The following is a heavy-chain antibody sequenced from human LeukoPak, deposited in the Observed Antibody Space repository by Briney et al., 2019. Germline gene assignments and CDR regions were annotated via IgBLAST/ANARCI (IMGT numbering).Heavy chain of an antibody. J-gene: IGHJ3*01. CDR1: GVSISNAGYL. Sequence: PSETLSLTCTVSGVSISNAGYLWSWIRQPPGKGLEYIGYIYDSEGTYYNPSLKSRVTVSVDRSKNQFSLKVYSLSAADTAVYYCASGIAYYQPSKNAFDFWGQGTMVIVSS. V-gene: IGHV4-30-2*01. D-gene: IGHD2-2*01. CDR2: IYDSEGT. CDR3: ASGIAYYQPSKNAFDF.